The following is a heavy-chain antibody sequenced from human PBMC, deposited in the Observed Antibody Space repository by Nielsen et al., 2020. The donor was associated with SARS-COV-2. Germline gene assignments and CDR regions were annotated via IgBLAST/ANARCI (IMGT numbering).Heavy chain of an antibody. V-gene: IGHV4-39*07. CDR1: GGSISSNNHY. J-gene: IGHJ4*02. Sequence: SETLSLTCTVSGGSISSNNHYWGWIRQPPGKGLEWIGSIHYSGGTYYNPSLRSRVTISVDTSKNQFSLKLSSVTAADTAVYYCARGTDSGLYWGQGTLVTVSS. CDR3: ARGTDSGLY. CDR2: IHYSGGT. D-gene: IGHD3-10*01.